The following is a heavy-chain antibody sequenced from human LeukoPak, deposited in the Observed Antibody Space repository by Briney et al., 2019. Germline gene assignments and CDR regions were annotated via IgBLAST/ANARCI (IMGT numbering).Heavy chain of an antibody. J-gene: IGHJ4*02. V-gene: IGHV4-61*08. D-gene: IGHD6-13*01. CDR2: ISYSGST. CDR3: ARGHSSSWYYFDY. Sequence: PSETLSLTCSVSGDSISIGDYRWSWIRQSPGKGLEWIGYISYSGSTNYNPSLKSRVTISVDTSKNQFSLKLSSVTAADTAVYYCARGHSSSWYYFDYWGQETLVTVSS. CDR1: GDSISIGDYR.